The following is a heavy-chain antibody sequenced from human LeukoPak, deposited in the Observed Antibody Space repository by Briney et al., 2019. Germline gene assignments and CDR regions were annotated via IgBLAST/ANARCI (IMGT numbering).Heavy chain of an antibody. CDR3: AREWWGYDVLTGDNWFDP. D-gene: IGHD3-9*01. V-gene: IGHV1-18*04. CDR1: GYTFTGYF. J-gene: IGHJ5*02. CDR2: ISTYNGDT. Sequence: ASVKVSCKASGYTFTGYFIHWVRQAPGQGLEWMGWISTYNGDTNYAQKFQGRVIMTTDTSTSTAYIELRSLRSDDTASYYCAREWWGYDVLTGDNWFDPWGQGTLVTVSS.